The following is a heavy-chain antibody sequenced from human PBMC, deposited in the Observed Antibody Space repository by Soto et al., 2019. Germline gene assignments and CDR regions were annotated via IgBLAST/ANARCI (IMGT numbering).Heavy chain of an antibody. CDR1: GESFSGSY. Sequence: SETLSLTCAVYGESFSGSYWSWIRQPPGRGLEWIGEIIHTGSTNYNPSLKSRVTISVDTSKNQFSLRLSSVTAADTGVYHCARARKSSGLLPDRLLYYYYGMDVWGQGTTVTVSS. D-gene: IGHD6-19*01. CDR3: ARARKSSGLLPDRLLYYYYGMDV. CDR2: IIHTGST. V-gene: IGHV4-34*12. J-gene: IGHJ6*02.